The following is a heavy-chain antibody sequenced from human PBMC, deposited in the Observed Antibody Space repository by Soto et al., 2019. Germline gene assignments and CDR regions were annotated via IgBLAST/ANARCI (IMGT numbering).Heavy chain of an antibody. J-gene: IGHJ4*02. D-gene: IGHD4-17*01. CDR2: IYYSGST. CDR1: GGSISSGGYY. CDR3: ARWYGDATNEDY. Sequence: QVQLQESGPGLVKPSQTLSLTCTVSGGSISSGGYYWSWIRQHPGKGLEWIGYIYYSGSTYYNPSRNCRVTISVDTSKNQFSLKLSSLTAADTAVYYCARWYGDATNEDYWGQGTLVTVSS. V-gene: IGHV4-31*03.